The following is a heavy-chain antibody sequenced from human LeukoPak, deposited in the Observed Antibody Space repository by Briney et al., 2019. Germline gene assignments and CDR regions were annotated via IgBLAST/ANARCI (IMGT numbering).Heavy chain of an antibody. Sequence: GRSLRLSCAASGFTFSSYAMSWVRQAPGKGLEWVSGISGSGGSIYSADSVEGRFTISRDNSKNTLYLQMNSLRAEDTAVYYCAKSARGEYSSSAGGAFDIWGQGTMVTVSS. V-gene: IGHV3-23*01. CDR1: GFTFSSYA. J-gene: IGHJ3*02. CDR3: AKSARGEYSSSAGGAFDI. CDR2: ISGSGGSI. D-gene: IGHD6-6*01.